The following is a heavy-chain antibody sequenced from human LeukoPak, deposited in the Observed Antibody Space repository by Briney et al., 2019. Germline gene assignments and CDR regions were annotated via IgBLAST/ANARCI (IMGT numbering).Heavy chain of an antibody. V-gene: IGHV3-7*03. D-gene: IGHD4-23*01. J-gene: IGHJ4*02. CDR3: AKDLWGLTSVASFDC. Sequence: GGSLRLSCAASGFTFNSFFLNWVRLTPGRELEWLACISQDGSETFYMDSVRGRFTISRDNTKNSLYLQMDSLRAEDTAVYYCAKDLWGLTSVASFDCWGQGTLVTVSS. CDR1: GFTFNSFF. CDR2: ISQDGSET.